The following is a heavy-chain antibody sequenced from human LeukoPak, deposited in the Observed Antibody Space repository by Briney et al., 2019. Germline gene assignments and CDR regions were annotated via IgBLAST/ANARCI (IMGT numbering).Heavy chain of an antibody. J-gene: IGHJ4*02. CDR3: ARGGGQLWLRRVGIDY. D-gene: IGHD5-18*01. Sequence: GGSLRLSCAASGFTFSDYYMSWIRQAPGKGLEWVSYISNSGSTIYYADSVKGRFTISRDNAKNSLYLQMNSLRAEDTAVYYCARGGGQLWLRRVGIDYWGQGTLVTVSS. CDR2: ISNSGSTI. V-gene: IGHV3-11*01. CDR1: GFTFSDYY.